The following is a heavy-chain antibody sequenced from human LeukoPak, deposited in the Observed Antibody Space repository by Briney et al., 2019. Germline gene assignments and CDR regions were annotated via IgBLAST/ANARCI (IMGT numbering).Heavy chain of an antibody. CDR3: AREAGF. V-gene: IGHV3-7*04. Sequence: PGGSLRLSCAASGFTFSSWWMNWVRQAPGKGLEWVANIKQDGSDKFYVDSVKGRFTISRDNAKSSLYLQMNSLRAEDTAVYYCAREAGFWGQGTLVTVSS. CDR2: IKQDGSDK. D-gene: IGHD6-25*01. CDR1: GFTFSSWW. J-gene: IGHJ4*02.